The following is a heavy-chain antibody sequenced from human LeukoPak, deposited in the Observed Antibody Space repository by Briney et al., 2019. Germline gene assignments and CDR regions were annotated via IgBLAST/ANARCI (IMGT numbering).Heavy chain of an antibody. CDR1: GSTFSSYG. CDR2: ISYDGSNI. Sequence: PGGSLRLSCAASGSTFSSYGTHSVRQAPGKGLEWVAVISYDGSNIFYAESVQRRFTIWTDNSKNALNLKMSSLRDEDTAVYYCAKAFHIVEGHDAFDIWGQGTMVTVSS. D-gene: IGHD2-21*01. J-gene: IGHJ3*02. CDR3: AKAFHIVEGHDAFDI. V-gene: IGHV3-30*18.